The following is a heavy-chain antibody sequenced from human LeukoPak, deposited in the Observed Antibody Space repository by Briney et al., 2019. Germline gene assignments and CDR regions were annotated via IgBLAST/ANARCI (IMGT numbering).Heavy chain of an antibody. CDR1: GYTFTGYY. V-gene: IGHV1-2*06. Sequence: ASVKVSCKASGYTFTGYYIHWVRQAPGQGLEWMGRINPNSGVTNYAQKFQGRVTMTRDTSISTAYMDLSSLTYDDTAFYYCARSSMVDAASPGTWGQGTLLTVSS. CDR3: ARSSMVDAASPGT. CDR2: INPNSGVT. D-gene: IGHD2-15*01. J-gene: IGHJ5*02.